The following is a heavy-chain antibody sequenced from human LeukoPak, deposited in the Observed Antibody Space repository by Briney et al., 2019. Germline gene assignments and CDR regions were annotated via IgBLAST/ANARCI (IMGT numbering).Heavy chain of an antibody. Sequence: SETLSLTCAVSGGSISSSNWWSWVRQPPGKGLEWIGEIYHSGSTNYNPSLKSRVTISVDKSKNQFSLKLSSVTAADTAVYYCARSKSGGSYRYILDYWGQGTLVTVSS. CDR3: ARSKSGGSYRYILDY. CDR2: IYHSGST. J-gene: IGHJ4*02. D-gene: IGHD3-16*02. V-gene: IGHV4-4*02. CDR1: GGSISSSNW.